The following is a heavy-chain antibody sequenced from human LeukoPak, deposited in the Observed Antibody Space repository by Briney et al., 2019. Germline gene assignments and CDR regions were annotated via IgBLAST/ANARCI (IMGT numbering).Heavy chain of an antibody. J-gene: IGHJ5*02. CDR3: ARGPHSSGYYYGFDP. D-gene: IGHD3-22*01. CDR1: GGTFSSYT. CDR2: IIPILGIA. Sequence: SVKVSCKASGGTFSSYTISWVRQAPGQGLEWMGRIIPILGIANYTQKFQGRVTITADKSTSTAYMELSSLRSDDTAVYYCARGPHSSGYYYGFDPWGQGTLVTVSS. V-gene: IGHV1-69*02.